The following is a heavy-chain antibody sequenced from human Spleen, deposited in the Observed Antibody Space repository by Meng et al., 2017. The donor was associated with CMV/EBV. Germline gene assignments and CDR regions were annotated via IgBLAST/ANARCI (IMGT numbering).Heavy chain of an antibody. V-gene: IGHV4-59*12. D-gene: IGHD1-14*01. J-gene: IGHJ5*02. CDR2: IYYSGST. CDR3: ASRTGWFDP. CDR1: GGSISSYY. Sequence: GSLRLSCTVSGGSISSYYWSWIRQPPGKGLEWIGYIYYSGSTNYNPSLKSRVTISVDKSKNQFSLKLSSVTAADTAVYYCASRTGWFDPWGQGTLVTVSS.